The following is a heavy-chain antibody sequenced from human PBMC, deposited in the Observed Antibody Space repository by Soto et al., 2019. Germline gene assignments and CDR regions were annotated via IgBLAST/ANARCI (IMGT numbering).Heavy chain of an antibody. J-gene: IGHJ6*02. CDR3: ARDQSPSSGWPGMDV. V-gene: IGHV1-2*02. CDR1: GYTFTDYY. CDR2: INSNSGGT. D-gene: IGHD6-19*01. Sequence: VASVKVSCKASGYTFTDYYMHWVRQAPGQGLEWMGWINSNSGGTNYAQKFQGRVTMTRDTSISTAYMELNRLRSDDTAVYYCARDQSPSSGWPGMDVWGQGTTVTVSS.